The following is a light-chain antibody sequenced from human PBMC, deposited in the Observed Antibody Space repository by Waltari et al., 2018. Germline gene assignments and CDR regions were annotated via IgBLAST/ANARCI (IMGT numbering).Light chain of an antibody. J-gene: IGKJ2*01. V-gene: IGKV3-20*01. CDR3: QQYGSSLYT. CDR2: GAS. CDR1: QSVISSY. Sequence: DIVLTQSPGTLSLSPGERATLSCRASQSVISSYLAWYQQKPGQSPRLLIYGASSRATCIPDRCSGSGPGTDFTITISRLEPEDFAVYYCQQYGSSLYTFGQGTKLEIK.